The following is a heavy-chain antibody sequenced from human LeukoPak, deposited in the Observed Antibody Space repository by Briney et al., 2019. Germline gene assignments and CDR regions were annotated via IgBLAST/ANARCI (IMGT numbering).Heavy chain of an antibody. CDR3: AKDVWWSVS. CDR1: GFTFSTYA. V-gene: IGHV3-23*01. Sequence: GGSLRLSCAASGFTFSTYAMSWVRQAPGKGLEWVSAISAGSSTTYYADSLKGRFTISRDNSKNTLYLQLNSLRAEDTAIYYCAKDVWWSVSWGQGTLVTVSS. D-gene: IGHD2-8*02. CDR2: ISAGSSTT. J-gene: IGHJ5*02.